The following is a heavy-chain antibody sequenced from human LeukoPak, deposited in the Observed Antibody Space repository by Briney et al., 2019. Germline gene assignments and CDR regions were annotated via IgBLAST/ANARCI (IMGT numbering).Heavy chain of an antibody. Sequence: GGSLRLSCAASGFTFSSYAMHWVRQAPGKGLEWVAVISYDGSNKYYADSVKGRFTISRDNSKNTLYLQMNSLKTEDTAVYYCTTDSNVLLWFGELFYWGQGTLVTVSS. J-gene: IGHJ4*02. CDR1: GFTFSSYA. V-gene: IGHV3-30*04. CDR3: TTDSNVLLWFGELFY. D-gene: IGHD3-10*01. CDR2: ISYDGSNK.